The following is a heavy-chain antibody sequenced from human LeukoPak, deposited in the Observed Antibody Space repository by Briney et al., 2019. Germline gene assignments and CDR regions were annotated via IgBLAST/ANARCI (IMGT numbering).Heavy chain of an antibody. CDR3: ARDTTMITYWFDP. D-gene: IGHD5-18*01. CDR1: GYXFTGYY. J-gene: IGHJ5*02. Sequence: ASVKVSCKASGYXFTGYYMHWVRQAPGQGLEWMGWINPNSGGTNYAQKFQGRVTMTRDTSVSTAYMELNRLRSDDTGVYYCARDTTMITYWFDPWGQGTLVTVSS. V-gene: IGHV1-2*02. CDR2: INPNSGGT.